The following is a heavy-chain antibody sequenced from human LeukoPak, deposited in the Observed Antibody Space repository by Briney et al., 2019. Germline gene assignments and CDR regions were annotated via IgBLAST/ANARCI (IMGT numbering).Heavy chain of an antibody. V-gene: IGHV1-2*02. D-gene: IGHD3-10*01. CDR3: ARDGSGSYAMDWFDP. J-gene: IGHJ5*02. CDR1: GYTFTDYY. Sequence: PSVKVSCKASGYTFTDYYMHWVRQAPGQGLEWMGWINPNSGGTNYAQKLQGRVTMTTDTSTSTAYMELRSLRSDDTAVYYCARDGSGSYAMDWFDPWGQGTLVTVSS. CDR2: INPNSGGT.